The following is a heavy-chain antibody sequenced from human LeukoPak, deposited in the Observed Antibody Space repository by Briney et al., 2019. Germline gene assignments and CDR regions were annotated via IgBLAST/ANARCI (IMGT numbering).Heavy chain of an antibody. Sequence: SQTLSLTSAISGDSVSSNSAAWNWIRQSTSRGLEWLGRTYYRSKWYNDYAVSVKSRITINPDTSKNQFSLKLSSVTAADTAVYYCARGRRGSPYYDFWSGYLNYYYYYMDVWGKGTTVTVSS. J-gene: IGHJ6*03. V-gene: IGHV6-1*01. CDR2: TYYRSKWYN. D-gene: IGHD3-3*01. CDR3: ARGRRGSPYYDFWSGYLNYYYYYMDV. CDR1: GDSVSSNSAA.